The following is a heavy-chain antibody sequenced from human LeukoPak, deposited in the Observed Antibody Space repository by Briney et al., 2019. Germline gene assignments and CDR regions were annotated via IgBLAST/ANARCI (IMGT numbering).Heavy chain of an antibody. CDR3: ARPDCSSTSCYSTIHGPRAFDI. CDR1: GGSFSGYY. V-gene: IGHV4-34*01. Sequence: TSETLSLTCAVYGGSFSGYYWSWIRQPPGKGLEWIGEINHSGSTNYNPSLKSRVTISVDTSKNQFSLKLSSVTATDTAVYYCARPDCSSTSCYSTIHGPRAFDIWGQGTMVTVSS. CDR2: INHSGST. J-gene: IGHJ3*02. D-gene: IGHD2-2*01.